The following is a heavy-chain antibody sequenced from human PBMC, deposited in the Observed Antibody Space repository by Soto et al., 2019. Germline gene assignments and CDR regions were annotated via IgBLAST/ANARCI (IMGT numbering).Heavy chain of an antibody. J-gene: IGHJ4*02. CDR1: GFTFSSYA. CDR2: ISYDGSNK. CDR3: ARDVLATPNFDY. V-gene: IGHV3-30-3*01. Sequence: QVQLVESGGGVVQPGRSLRLSCAASGFTFSSYAMHWVRQAPGKGLEWVAVISYDGSNKYYADSVKGRFTISRDNSMNTLYLQMNSLRAEDTAVYYCARDVLATPNFDYWGQGTLVTVSS. D-gene: IGHD2-8*02.